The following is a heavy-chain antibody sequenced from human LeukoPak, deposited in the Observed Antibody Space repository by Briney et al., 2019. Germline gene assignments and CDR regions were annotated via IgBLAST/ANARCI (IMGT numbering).Heavy chain of an antibody. CDR2: ISSSSDTI. Sequence: GGSLRLSCTGSGFTFSTSGMNWVRQAPGRGLDWISYISSSSDTIVYADSVKGRFTSSRDNAKNSLYLQMNSLRAEDTAVYYCARVGRYCSGGSCPTTYYYYGMDVWGQGTTVTVSS. CDR3: ARVGRYCSGGSCPTTYYYYGMDV. CDR1: GFTFSTSG. D-gene: IGHD2-15*01. V-gene: IGHV3-48*04. J-gene: IGHJ6*02.